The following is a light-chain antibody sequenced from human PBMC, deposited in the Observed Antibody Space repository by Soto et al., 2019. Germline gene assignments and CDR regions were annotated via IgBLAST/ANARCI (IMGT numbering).Light chain of an antibody. V-gene: IGKV3-11*01. J-gene: IGKJ3*01. Sequence: EIVLTRSPATLSLSPGERATLSCRASQSISIYLAWYQQKPGQAPRLLIYDASNRATGIPARFSGSGSGTDFTLTISSLEPEDFAVYYCQQRANWPRFTFGPGTKVDIK. CDR3: QQRANWPRFT. CDR1: QSISIY. CDR2: DAS.